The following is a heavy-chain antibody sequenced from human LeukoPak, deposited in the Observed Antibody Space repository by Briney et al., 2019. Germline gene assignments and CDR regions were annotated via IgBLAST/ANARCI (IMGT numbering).Heavy chain of an antibody. CDR3: ARQVVAAPDHDY. CDR2: ISSSGSTI. Sequence: GGSLRLSCAASGFTFSSYSMNWVRQAPGKGLEWVSYISSSGSTIYYADSVKGRFTISRDNAKNSLYLQMNSLRAEDTAVYYCARQVVAAPDHDYWGQGTLVTVSS. J-gene: IGHJ4*02. CDR1: GFTFSSYS. D-gene: IGHD2-15*01. V-gene: IGHV3-48*04.